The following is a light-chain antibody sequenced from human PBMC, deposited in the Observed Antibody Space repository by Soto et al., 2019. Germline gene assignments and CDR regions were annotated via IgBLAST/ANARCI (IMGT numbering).Light chain of an antibody. V-gene: IGLV2-14*01. Sequence: QSALTQPASVSGSPGQSITISCTGTSSDVGGYNYVSWYQQHPGKAPKLMIYEVSNRPSGVSNRFSGSKSGNTASLTISGLQSEDEADYYCSSYTSSSTPHVFGTGTKLTVL. J-gene: IGLJ1*01. CDR1: SSDVGGYNY. CDR2: EVS. CDR3: SSYTSSSTPHV.